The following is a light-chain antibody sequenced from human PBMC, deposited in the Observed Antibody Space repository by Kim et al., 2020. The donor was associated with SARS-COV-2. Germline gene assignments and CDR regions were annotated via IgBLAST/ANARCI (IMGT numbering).Light chain of an antibody. V-gene: IGLV3-19*01. CDR1: SLRSYY. CDR2: GKN. Sequence: SSELTQDPAVSVALGQTVRITCQGDSLRSYYATWYQQKPGQAPIIVIYGKNIRPSGIPDRFSGSSSGNTASLTITGTQAGDEADYYCNSRDCRDNVVFGG. CDR3: NSRDCRDNVV. J-gene: IGLJ2*01.